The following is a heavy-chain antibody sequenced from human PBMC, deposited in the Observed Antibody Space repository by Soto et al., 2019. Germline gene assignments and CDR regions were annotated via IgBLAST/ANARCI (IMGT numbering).Heavy chain of an antibody. CDR2: SSGSGAET. CDR3: ARALKTIFGVVSGRRDGMDV. D-gene: IGHD3-3*01. J-gene: IGHJ6*02. CDR1: GFTVGSYA. V-gene: IGHV3-23*01. Sequence: GGSLRLSCAASGFTVGSYAMTWVRQAPGKGLEWVSGSSGSGAETYYADSVKGRFTVSRDNSKNTLYLQMNSLRAEDTAFYYCARALKTIFGVVSGRRDGMDVWGQGTTVTVSS.